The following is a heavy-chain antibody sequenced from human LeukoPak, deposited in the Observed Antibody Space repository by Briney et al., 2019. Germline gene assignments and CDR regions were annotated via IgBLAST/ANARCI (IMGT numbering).Heavy chain of an antibody. CDR1: GFTFNSYA. CDR2: INHSGST. V-gene: IGHV4-34*09. Sequence: LRLSCAASGFTFNSYAMSWVRQAPGKGLEWIGEINHSGSTNYNPSLKSRVTISVDTSKNQFSLKLSSVTAADTAVYYCAREGVAATNRDDAFDIWGQGTMVTVSS. D-gene: IGHD2-15*01. CDR3: AREGVAATNRDDAFDI. J-gene: IGHJ3*02.